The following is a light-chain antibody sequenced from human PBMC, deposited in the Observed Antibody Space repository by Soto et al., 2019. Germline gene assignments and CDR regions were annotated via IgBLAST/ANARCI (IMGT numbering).Light chain of an antibody. V-gene: IGKV1-39*01. J-gene: IGKJ3*01. CDR3: QQSYSMT. Sequence: EIQMTQSPSSLSASVGDRVTITCRASQSISSYLNWYQQKPGKAPKLLIYAASSLQSGVPSRFSGSGSGTDFTLTISSLQPEDFATYYCQQSYSMTFGPGTKVDIK. CDR2: AAS. CDR1: QSISSY.